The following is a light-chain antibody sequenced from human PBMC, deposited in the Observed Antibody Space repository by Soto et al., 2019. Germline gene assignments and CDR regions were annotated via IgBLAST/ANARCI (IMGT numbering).Light chain of an antibody. V-gene: IGKV3-15*01. J-gene: IGKJ3*01. CDR1: QSVSSN. CDR2: GES. Sequence: EIVMTQSPATRSVSPGERATLSCRASQSVSSNLAWYQQKPGQAPRLLIYGESTRATGIPARFSGSGSGTEFTLTISSLQAEVFVVYYCQIGVTFGPGTKVDIK. CDR3: QIGVT.